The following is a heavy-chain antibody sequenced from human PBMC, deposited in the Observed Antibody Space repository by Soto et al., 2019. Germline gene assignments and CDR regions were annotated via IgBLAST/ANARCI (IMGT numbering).Heavy chain of an antibody. V-gene: IGHV1-18*01. Sequence: QVQLVQSGVEVKKPGASVKVSCKASGYTFNSYGIIWVRQAPGQGLEWLGWISTYNGNTKYAQNLQGRVTMTTDTSTNIAYMERRSLRSDDTAVYYCERSGRPGYYYFNMDVWGQGTTVTVSS. CDR1: GYTFNSYG. D-gene: IGHD3-10*01. CDR3: ERSGRPGYYYFNMDV. CDR2: ISTYNGNT. J-gene: IGHJ6*02.